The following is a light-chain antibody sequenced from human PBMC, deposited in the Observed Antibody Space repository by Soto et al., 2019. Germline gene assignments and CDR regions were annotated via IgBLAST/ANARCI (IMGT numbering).Light chain of an antibody. CDR2: AAS. V-gene: IGKV3-20*01. Sequence: EIVLTQSPGTLSLSPGERVTLSCRASQTISSSYLAWYQQKPGQAPRLLLYAASSRATGIPDRFSGSGSGTDFTLTISRLEPEDLAVYYCQQYGNSPPFTFGPGTKVDIK. CDR3: QQYGNSPPFT. CDR1: QTISSSY. J-gene: IGKJ3*01.